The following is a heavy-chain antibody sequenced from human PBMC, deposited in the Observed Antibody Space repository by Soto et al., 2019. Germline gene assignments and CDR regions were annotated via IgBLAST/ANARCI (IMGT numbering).Heavy chain of an antibody. CDR3: ARDWYSYGYGYYDY. CDR2: INPNSGGT. D-gene: IGHD5-18*01. V-gene: IGHV1-2*02. Sequence: ASVKVSCKASGYTFTGYYMHWVRQAPGQGLEWMGWINPNSGGTNYAQKFQGRVTMTRDTSISTAYMELSRLRSDDTAVYYCARDWYSYGYGYYDYWGQGTLVTVSS. J-gene: IGHJ4*02. CDR1: GYTFTGYY.